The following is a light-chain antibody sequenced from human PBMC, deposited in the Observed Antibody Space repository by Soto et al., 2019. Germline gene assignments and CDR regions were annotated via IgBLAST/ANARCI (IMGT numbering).Light chain of an antibody. CDR1: QSISSW. V-gene: IGKV1-5*01. CDR2: DAS. J-gene: IGKJ1*01. Sequence: DIQMTQSPSTLSASVGDRVTSTCRASQSISSWLAWYQQKPGKAPKLLIYDASSLESGVPSRFSGSGSGTEFTLTISSLQPDDFATYYCQQYNSYSWTFGQGNKVEIQ. CDR3: QQYNSYSWT.